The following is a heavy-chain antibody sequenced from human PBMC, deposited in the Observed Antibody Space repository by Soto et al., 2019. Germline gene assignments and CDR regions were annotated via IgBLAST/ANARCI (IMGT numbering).Heavy chain of an antibody. J-gene: IGHJ4*02. V-gene: IGHV1-69*08. CDR2: IIPMLGTA. CDR1: GGTSSSQT. D-gene: IGHD3-3*01. CDR3: GRSPTSGWGGGFDY. Sequence: QVQLVQSGAEVKKPGSSVRVSCKASGGTSSSQTFSWVRQAPGQGLQWMGRIIPMLGTADYARMFQGRVTITADTRTSTAYMQLSKLRSEDAGVYECGRSPTSGWGGGFDYWGQGTRVTVSP.